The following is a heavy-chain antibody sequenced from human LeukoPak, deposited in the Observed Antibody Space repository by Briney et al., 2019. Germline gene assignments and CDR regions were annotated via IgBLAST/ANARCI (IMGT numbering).Heavy chain of an antibody. CDR2: INPTGTST. J-gene: IGHJ4*02. Sequence: ASVKVSCKASGYTFTNYYMHWVRQAPGHRLEWMGLINPTGTSTNYAQKFRGRVTMTRDTSTTTVYMELSSLRSEDTAVYYCAREESGGYFDYWGQGTLVTVSS. V-gene: IGHV1-46*01. CDR3: AREESGGYFDY. CDR1: GYTFTNYY. D-gene: IGHD2-8*02.